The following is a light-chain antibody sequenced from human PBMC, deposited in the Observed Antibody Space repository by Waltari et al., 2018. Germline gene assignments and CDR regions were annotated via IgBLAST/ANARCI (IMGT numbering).Light chain of an antibody. CDR2: DAS. CDR3: QQRSN. V-gene: IGKV3-11*01. J-gene: IGKJ3*01. CDR1: QSVSSY. Sequence: EIVLTQSAATLSLSPGERATLSCRASQSVSSYLAWYQQKPGQAPRLLIYDASNRATGIPARFSGSGSGTDFTLTISSLEPEDFAVYYCQQRSNFGPGTKVDIK.